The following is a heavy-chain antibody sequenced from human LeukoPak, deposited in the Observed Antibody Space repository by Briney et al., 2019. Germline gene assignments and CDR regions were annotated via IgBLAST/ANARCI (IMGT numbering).Heavy chain of an antibody. CDR3: ARDHKMYYFDY. D-gene: IGHD5-24*01. J-gene: IGHJ4*02. CDR2: IYYSGST. V-gene: IGHV4-59*01. CDR1: GGSISSYY. Sequence: SETLSLTCTVSGGSISSYYWSWIRQPPGKGLEWIGYIYYSGSTNYNPSLKSRVTISVDTSKNQFSLKLSSVTAADTAVYYCARDHKMYYFDYWGQGTLVTVSS.